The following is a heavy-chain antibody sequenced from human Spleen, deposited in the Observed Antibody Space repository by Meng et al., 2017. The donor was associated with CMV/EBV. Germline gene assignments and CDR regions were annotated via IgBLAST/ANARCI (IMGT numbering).Heavy chain of an antibody. CDR1: GFTFSSYS. CDR3: ARVQTVTGGAAAVF. J-gene: IGHJ4*02. V-gene: IGHV3-21*01. D-gene: IGHD6-13*01. CDR2: ISSSSSYI. Sequence: GESLKISCAASGFTFSSYSMNWVRQAPGKGLEWVSSISSSSSYIYYADSVKGRFTISRDNAKNSLYLQMNSLRAEDTAVYYCARVQTVTGGAAAVFWGQGTLVTVSS.